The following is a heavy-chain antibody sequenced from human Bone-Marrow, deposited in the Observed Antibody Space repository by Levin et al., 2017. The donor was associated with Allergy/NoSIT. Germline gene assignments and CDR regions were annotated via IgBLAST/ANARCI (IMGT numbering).Heavy chain of an antibody. V-gene: IGHV3-30*14. J-gene: IGHJ3*02. CDR2: MSFDGSQ. D-gene: IGHD6-19*01. CDR1: GLPFSNTI. CDR3: ARAVHASGWCDVFDI. Sequence: GGSLRLSCKVSGLPFSNTIIHWVRQAPGEGLEWVAAMSFDGSQYYADSVRGRFTISRDDSKNIVDLQMDSLKSEDTAVYRCARAVHASGWCDVFDIWGQGAMVTGSS.